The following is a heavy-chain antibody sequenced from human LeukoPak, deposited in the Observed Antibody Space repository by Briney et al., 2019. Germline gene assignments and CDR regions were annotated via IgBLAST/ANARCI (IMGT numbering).Heavy chain of an antibody. J-gene: IGHJ4*02. CDR2: INPNSGGT. V-gene: IGHV1-2*04. CDR1: GYTFTGYY. Sequence: ASVKVSRKASGYTFTGYYMHWVRQAPGQGLEWMGWINPNSGGTNYAQKFQGWVTMTRDTSISTAYMELSRLRSDDTAVYYCARGRLPPDSVSAAGWGQGTLVTVSS. D-gene: IGHD6-13*01. CDR3: ARGRLPPDSVSAAG.